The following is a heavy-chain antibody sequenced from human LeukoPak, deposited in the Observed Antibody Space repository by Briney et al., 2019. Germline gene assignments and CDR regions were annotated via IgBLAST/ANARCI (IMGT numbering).Heavy chain of an antibody. CDR2: IYYSGST. CDR1: GGSISSNNYY. V-gene: IGHV4-39*01. D-gene: IGHD3-22*01. CDR3: AGRAGYYDSSGYNFDY. Sequence: SETLSLTCTVSGGSISSNNYYWGWIRQPPGKGLEWIGSIYYSGSTYYNPSLKSRVTISVDTSKNQFSLKLSSVTAADTAVYYCAGRAGYYDSSGYNFDYWGQGTLVTVSS. J-gene: IGHJ4*02.